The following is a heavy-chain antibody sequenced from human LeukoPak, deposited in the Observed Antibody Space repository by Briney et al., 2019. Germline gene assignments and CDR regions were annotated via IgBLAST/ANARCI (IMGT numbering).Heavy chain of an antibody. CDR2: ISSSSSYI. Sequence: GGSLRLSCAASGFTFSSYSMNWVRQAPGKGLEWVSSISSSSSYIYYADSVKGRFTISRDNAKNSLYLQMNSLRAEDTAVYYCARVSVVQARWFDPWGQGTLVTVSS. V-gene: IGHV3-21*01. CDR3: ARVSVVQARWFDP. D-gene: IGHD2-8*01. J-gene: IGHJ5*02. CDR1: GFTFSSYS.